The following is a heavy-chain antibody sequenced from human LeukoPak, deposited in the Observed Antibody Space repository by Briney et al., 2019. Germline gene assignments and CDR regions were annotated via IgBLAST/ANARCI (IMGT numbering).Heavy chain of an antibody. D-gene: IGHD3-22*01. CDR1: GGSISNYY. CDR2: IYYSGST. Sequence: SETLSLTCTVSGGSISNYYWSWIRQPPGKGLEWVGYIYYSGSTNYNPSLKSRVTISVDTSKNQFSLNLSSVTAADTAMYYCARDRSPEGYYDSSHWDYYHGMDVWGQGTTVTVSS. V-gene: IGHV4-59*01. CDR3: ARDRSPEGYYDSSHWDYYHGMDV. J-gene: IGHJ6*02.